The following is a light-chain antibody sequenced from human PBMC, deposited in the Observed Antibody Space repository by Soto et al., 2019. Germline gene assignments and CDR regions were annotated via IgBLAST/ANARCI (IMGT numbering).Light chain of an antibody. CDR1: SSDVGGYNY. J-gene: IGLJ1*01. Sequence: QSALTQPASVSGSPGQSITISCTGTSSDVGGYNYVSWYQQHVGKAPKLMIYEVTNRPSGVSNRFSGSKSGNTASLTISGLQAEDEADYYCSSFTSSSTLPYVFGTGTNVTVL. CDR3: SSFTSSSTLPYV. CDR2: EVT. V-gene: IGLV2-14*01.